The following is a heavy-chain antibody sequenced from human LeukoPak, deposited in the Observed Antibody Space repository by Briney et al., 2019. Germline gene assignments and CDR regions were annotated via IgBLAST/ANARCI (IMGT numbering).Heavy chain of an antibody. V-gene: IGHV3-21*01. CDR2: LSCSSTYL. CDR3: ARDSRTYCGGDCYSPFDY. CDR1: GFTFNAYA. D-gene: IGHD2-21*02. J-gene: IGHJ4*02. Sequence: TGGSLTHSRAACGFTFNAYAMIWVAQAPGNGLEWVSSLSCSSTYLYYLASVKGRFTISSDNAKNSLELQMYSLRAEDTVLYCRARDSRTYCGGDCYSPFDYWGQGTLVTVSS.